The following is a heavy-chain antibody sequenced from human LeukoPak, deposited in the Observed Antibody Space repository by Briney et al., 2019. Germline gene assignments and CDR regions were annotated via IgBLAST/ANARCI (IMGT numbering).Heavy chain of an antibody. D-gene: IGHD2-15*01. CDR3: ARHDEYCSGGSCLDSWFDP. CDR1: GGSISSYY. CDR2: IYTSGST. J-gene: IGHJ5*02. V-gene: IGHV4-4*07. Sequence: PSETLSLTCTVSGGSISSYYWSWIRQPAGKGLEWIGRIYTSGSTNYNPSLKSRVTISVDTSKNQFSLKLSSVTAADTAVYYCARHDEYCSGGSCLDSWFDPWGQGTLVTVSS.